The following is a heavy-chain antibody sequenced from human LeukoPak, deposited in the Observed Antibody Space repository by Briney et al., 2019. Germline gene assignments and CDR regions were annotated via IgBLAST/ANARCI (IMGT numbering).Heavy chain of an antibody. CDR3: ASGVNYFDY. D-gene: IGHD3-3*01. CDR1: GFTFSSYG. V-gene: IGHV3-21*01. Sequence: SGGSLRLSCAASGFTFSSYGMSWVRQAPGKGLEWVSSISSRSSYIFYADSVKGRFTISRDNAKKSLYLQMNSLRAEDTAVYYCASGVNYFDYWGQGTLVTVSS. J-gene: IGHJ4*02. CDR2: ISSRSSYI.